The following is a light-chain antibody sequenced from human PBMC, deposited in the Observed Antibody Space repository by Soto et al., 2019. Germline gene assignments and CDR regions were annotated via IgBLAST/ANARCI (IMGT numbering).Light chain of an antibody. J-gene: IGKJ1*01. Sequence: EIVITQSPATLSVSPGERATLSCRASQSVNIYLAWYQQKPGQAPRLLIFGASYRATGIPARFSGSGSGTDFTLTISSLQPEDFATYYCQQLNSYPQTFGQGTKVDIK. CDR3: QQLNSYPQT. CDR1: QSVNIY. CDR2: GAS. V-gene: IGKV3D-15*01.